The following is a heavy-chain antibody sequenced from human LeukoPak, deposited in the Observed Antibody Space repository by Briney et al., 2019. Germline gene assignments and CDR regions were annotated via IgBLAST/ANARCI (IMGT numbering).Heavy chain of an antibody. CDR2: ISSSTSYI. D-gene: IGHD3-22*01. J-gene: IGHJ3*02. V-gene: IGHV3-21*01. Sequence: GGSLRLSCAASGFTFSSFGMHWVRQAPGKGLEWVASISSSTSYIYYADSLKGRFTISRDNAKNSLYLQMNSLRAEDTAVYYCARDSNYYDSSGYYYGSAFDIWGQGTMVTVSS. CDR3: ARDSNYYDSSGYYYGSAFDI. CDR1: GFTFSSFG.